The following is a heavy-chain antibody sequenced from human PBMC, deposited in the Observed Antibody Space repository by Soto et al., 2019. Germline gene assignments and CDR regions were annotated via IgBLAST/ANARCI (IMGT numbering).Heavy chain of an antibody. D-gene: IGHD3-10*01. CDR3: ARNKAAYYYGSGSYRWFDP. CDR1: GFNISSYS. J-gene: IGHJ5*02. CDR2: INSSSTYI. Sequence: GGPLRVSCAAAGFNISSYSRNWVRPATGKGLEWVSSINSSSTYIYYADSVKGRFTISRDNAKNSLYLQMNSLRAEDTAVYYCARNKAAYYYGSGSYRWFDPWGQGTLVTVSS. V-gene: IGHV3-21*01.